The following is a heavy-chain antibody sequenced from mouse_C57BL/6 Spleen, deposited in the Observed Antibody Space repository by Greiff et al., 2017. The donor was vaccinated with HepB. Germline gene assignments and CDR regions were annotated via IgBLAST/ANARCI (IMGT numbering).Heavy chain of an antibody. CDR1: GYTFTSYW. D-gene: IGHD1-1*01. CDR3: ARLDTTVVAPDY. J-gene: IGHJ2*01. CDR2: IYPGSGST. Sequence: VQLQQPGAELVKPGASVKMSCKASGYTFTSYWITWVKQRPGQGLEWIGDIYPGSGSTNYNEKFKSKATLTVDTSSSTAYMRLSSLTSEDSAVYYCARLDTTVVAPDYWGQGTTLTVSS. V-gene: IGHV1-55*01.